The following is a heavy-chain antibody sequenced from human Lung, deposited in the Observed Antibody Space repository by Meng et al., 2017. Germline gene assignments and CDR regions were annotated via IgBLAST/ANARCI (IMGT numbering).Heavy chain of an antibody. J-gene: IGHJ4*02. CDR3: ARGPTTMAHDFDY. CDR2: INHSGST. CDR1: GGSFSDYH. D-gene: IGHD4-11*01. Sequence: HVQQWGAGLLKPSETLSPTCVVPGGSFSDYHWSWIRQPPGKGLEWIGEINHSGSTNYNPSLESRATISVDTSQNNLSLKLSSVTAADSAVYYCARGPTTMAHDFDYWGQGTLVTVSS. V-gene: IGHV4-34*01.